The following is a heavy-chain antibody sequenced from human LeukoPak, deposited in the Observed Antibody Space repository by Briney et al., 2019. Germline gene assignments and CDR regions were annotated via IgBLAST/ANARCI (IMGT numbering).Heavy chain of an antibody. CDR2: MNGGGDER. CDR3: AKGTTTLVVTKIDY. Sequence: PGGSLRLSCAASGFTFSSYAMSWVRQAPGKGLEWVSVMNGGGDERFYADSVKGRFTISRDNSKNTLYLQMNSLRAEDTAVYYCAKGTTTLVVTKIDYWGQGTLVTVSS. D-gene: IGHD4-23*01. V-gene: IGHV3-23*01. CDR1: GFTFSSYA. J-gene: IGHJ4*02.